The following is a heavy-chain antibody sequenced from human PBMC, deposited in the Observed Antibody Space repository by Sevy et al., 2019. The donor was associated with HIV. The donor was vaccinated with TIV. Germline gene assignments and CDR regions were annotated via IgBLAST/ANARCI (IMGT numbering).Heavy chain of an antibody. CDR2: ISYDGRDI. CDR1: GFTFHGYA. Sequence: GESLKISCAASGFTFHGYAMHWVRQPPGKGLEWLAYISYDGRDISNADSVKGRFTISRDNSKNTLFLRMNSLRPDDTAVYYCARRDSNHQFLIDHWGLGVLVTVSS. V-gene: IGHV3-30*01. D-gene: IGHD2-21*01. J-gene: IGHJ4*02. CDR3: ARRDSNHQFLIDH.